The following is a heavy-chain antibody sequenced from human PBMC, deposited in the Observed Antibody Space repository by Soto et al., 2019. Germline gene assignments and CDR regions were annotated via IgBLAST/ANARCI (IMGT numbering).Heavy chain of an antibody. CDR3: ARAIAAAPAYYYYYMDV. J-gene: IGHJ6*03. V-gene: IGHV1-69*13. CDR1: GGTFSSYA. Sequence: ASVKVSCKASGGTFSSYAISWVRQAPGQGLEWMGGIIPIFGTANYAQKFQGRVTITADESTSTAYMELSSLRSEDTAVYYCARAIAAAPAYYYYYMDVWGKGTTVTVSS. D-gene: IGHD6-13*01. CDR2: IIPIFGTA.